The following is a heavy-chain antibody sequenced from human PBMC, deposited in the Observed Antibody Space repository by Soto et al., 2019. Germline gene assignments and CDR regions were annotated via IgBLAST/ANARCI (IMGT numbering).Heavy chain of an antibody. J-gene: IGHJ6*02. CDR2: IIPIFGTA. CDR3: ARDHGSGSLGQAYYYGMDV. CDR1: GGTFSSYA. D-gene: IGHD1-26*01. V-gene: IGHV1-69*13. Sequence: ASVKVSCKASGGTFSSYAISWVRQAPGQGLEWMGGIIPIFGTANYAQKFQGRVTITADESTSTAYMELSSLRSEDTAVYYCARDHGSGSLGQAYYYGMDVWGQGTTVTVSS.